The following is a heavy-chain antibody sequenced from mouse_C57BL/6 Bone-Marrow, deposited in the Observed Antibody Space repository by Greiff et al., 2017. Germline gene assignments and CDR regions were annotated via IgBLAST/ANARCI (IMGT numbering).Heavy chain of an antibody. Sequence: EVKLMESGGDLVKPGGSLKLSCAASGFTFSSYDMSWVRQTPDKRLEWVATISSGGSYTYYPDSVKGRFTISRDNAKNTLYLQMSSLKSEDTAMYYCARHHAGFAYWGQGTLVTVSA. V-gene: IGHV5-6*01. CDR3: ARHHAGFAY. CDR1: GFTFSSYD. CDR2: ISSGGSYT. J-gene: IGHJ3*01.